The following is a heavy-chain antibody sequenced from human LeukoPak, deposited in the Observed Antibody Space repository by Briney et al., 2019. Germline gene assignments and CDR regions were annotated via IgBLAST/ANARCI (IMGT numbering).Heavy chain of an antibody. J-gene: IGHJ5*02. CDR2: ICSSGST. CDR1: GGSISSNTCY. V-gene: IGHV4-39*07. D-gene: IGHD2-15*01. CDR3: ARDIAGTSWFDP. Sequence: SETLSLTRTVSGGSISSNTCYWGWIRQPPGKGLEWIGTICSSGSTYYNPSLKSRLTISVDTSKNQFSLKLTSVTAADTAVYYCARDIAGTSWFDPWGQGTLVTVSS.